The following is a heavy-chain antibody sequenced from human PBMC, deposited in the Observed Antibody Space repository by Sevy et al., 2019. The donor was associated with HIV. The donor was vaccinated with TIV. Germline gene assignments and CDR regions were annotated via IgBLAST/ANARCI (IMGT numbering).Heavy chain of an antibody. V-gene: IGHV3-33*06. J-gene: IGHJ4*02. Sequence: GGSLRLSCAASGFTFNRYGMHWVRQAPGKGLEWVAVMLSDGLSKYYVDSVKGRFTISRDNSKNTLYLQMSSLRAEDTAVYLCAKESGRGWHFDYWGQGTLVTVSS. CDR3: AKESGRGWHFDY. CDR2: MLSDGLSK. CDR1: GFTFNRYG. D-gene: IGHD6-19*01.